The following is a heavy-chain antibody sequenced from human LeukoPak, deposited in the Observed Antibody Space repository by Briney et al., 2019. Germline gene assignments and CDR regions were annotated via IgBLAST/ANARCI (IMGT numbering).Heavy chain of an antibody. CDR2: IIPIFGTA. D-gene: IGHD3-10*01. Sequence: GSSTQVLCRASGGTFSSYGISCMRQAPGQGLKWMGGIIPIFGTANYAQKFQGRVTITADESTSTAYMELSSLRSEDTAVYYCASGMVRGPFDYWGQGTLVTVSS. J-gene: IGHJ4*02. CDR3: ASGMVRGPFDY. V-gene: IGHV1-69*01. CDR1: GGTFSSYG.